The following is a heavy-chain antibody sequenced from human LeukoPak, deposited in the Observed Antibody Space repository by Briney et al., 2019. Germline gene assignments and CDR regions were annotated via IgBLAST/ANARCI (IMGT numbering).Heavy chain of an antibody. CDR3: ASLWFGELSYYYGMDV. J-gene: IGHJ6*02. CDR1: GYTFTGYY. V-gene: IGHV1-2*02. Sequence: GASVKVSCKASGYTFTGYYMHWVRQAPGQGLEWMGWINPSSGGTNYAQKFQGRVTMTRDTSISTAYMELSRLRSDDTAVYYCASLWFGELSYYYGMDVWGQGTTVTVSS. CDR2: INPSSGGT. D-gene: IGHD3-10*01.